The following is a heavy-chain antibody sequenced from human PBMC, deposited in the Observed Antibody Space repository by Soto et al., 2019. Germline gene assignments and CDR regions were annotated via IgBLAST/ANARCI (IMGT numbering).Heavy chain of an antibody. CDR1: GGSVSSGSSY. CDR3: ASYSSGCYAVSY. D-gene: IGHD6-19*01. Sequence: QVQLQESGPGLVKPSETLSLTCTVSGGSVSSGSSYWSWIRQPPGKGLEWIGYIYYSGSTNYNPSLKSRVTIAVDTSKNQFSLKLSSVTAADTAVYYCASYSSGCYAVSYWGHVTLVTVSS. V-gene: IGHV4-61*01. CDR2: IYYSGST. J-gene: IGHJ4*01.